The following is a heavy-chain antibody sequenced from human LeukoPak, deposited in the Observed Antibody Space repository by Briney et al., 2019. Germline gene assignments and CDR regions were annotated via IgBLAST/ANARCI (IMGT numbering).Heavy chain of an antibody. CDR3: ARGVTGGSGSERYYYFDY. CDR1: GFTFSSYA. Sequence: GGSLRLSCAASGFTFSSYAMNWVRQAPGKGLEWVSGISGSGGSTHYADPVKGRFTISRDNSKNTLYLQMNSLRPEDTAVYYCARGVTGGSGSERYYYFDYWGQGTLVTVSS. J-gene: IGHJ4*02. D-gene: IGHD3-10*01. CDR2: ISGSGGST. V-gene: IGHV3-23*01.